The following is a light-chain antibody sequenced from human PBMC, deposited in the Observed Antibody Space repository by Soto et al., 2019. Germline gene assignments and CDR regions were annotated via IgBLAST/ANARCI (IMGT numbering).Light chain of an antibody. V-gene: IGKV1-5*03. J-gene: IGKJ3*01. CDR1: QEIKSW. Sequence: DIQVTQSPSTLSASVGDRVTITCRGSQEIKSWLAWYQQKPGKAPKLLISKASTLESGVPSRFSGTESGTEFNLTSTSLQPDDFAIYYCHQYSTYREFTFGPGTKVDLK. CDR2: KAS. CDR3: HQYSTYREFT.